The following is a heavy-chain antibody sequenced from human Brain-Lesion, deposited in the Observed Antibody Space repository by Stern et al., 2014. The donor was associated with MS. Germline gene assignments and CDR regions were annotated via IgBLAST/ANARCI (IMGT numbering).Heavy chain of an antibody. CDR3: RSSGTYHRDYYGMDV. V-gene: IGHV4-39*01. CDR1: GGSVSSNTFY. CDR2: IYDSGTT. Sequence: QVQLVESGPGLVKPSETLSLTCTVSGGSVSSNTFYWGWIRQPPGKGLEWIGTIYDSGTTYYTPSLKSRVTISVDTSQNQFSLHRGSVTAADTAVYYCRSSGTYHRDYYGMDVWGQGTTVTVSS. D-gene: IGHD1-26*01. J-gene: IGHJ6*02.